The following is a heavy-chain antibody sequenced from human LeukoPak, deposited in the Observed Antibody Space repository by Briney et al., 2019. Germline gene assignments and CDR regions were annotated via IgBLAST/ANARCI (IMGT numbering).Heavy chain of an antibody. CDR1: GFPFGIYA. V-gene: IGHV3-9*01. CDR3: VRGDWLDF. CDR2: IPWNNDII. Sequence: GGSLRLSCVASGFPFGIYAMHWVRHTPGKGLEWVAGIPWNNDIITYADSVRGRFTVSRDNAKNSVYLQMDSLKPEDTALYHCVRGDWLDFWGQGTLVTVSS. D-gene: IGHD5-24*01. J-gene: IGHJ5*01.